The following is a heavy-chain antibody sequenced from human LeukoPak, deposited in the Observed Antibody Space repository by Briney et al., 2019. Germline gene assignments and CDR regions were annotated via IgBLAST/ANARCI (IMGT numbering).Heavy chain of an antibody. V-gene: IGHV1-69*04. CDR3: ARVISRWELPDY. J-gene: IGHJ4*02. D-gene: IGHD1-26*01. CDR2: IIPILGIA. Sequence: SVKVSCKASGGTFSSYAISWVRQAPGQGLEWMGRIIPILGIANYAQKFQGRVTMTTDTSTSTAYMELRSLRSDDTAVYYCARVISRWELPDYWGQGTLVTVSS. CDR1: GGTFSSYA.